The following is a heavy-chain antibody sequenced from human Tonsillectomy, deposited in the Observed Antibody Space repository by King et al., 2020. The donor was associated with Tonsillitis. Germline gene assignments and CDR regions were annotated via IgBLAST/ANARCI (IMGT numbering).Heavy chain of an antibody. V-gene: IGHV3-33*05. CDR1: GFTFSSYG. D-gene: IGHD3-22*01. CDR3: ARGPVVVVITNGFDY. J-gene: IGHJ4*02. CDR2: ISYDGSNK. Sequence: VQLVESGGGVVQPGRSLRLSCAASGFTFSSYGMHWVRQAPGKGLEWVAVISYDGSNKYYADSVKGRFTISRDNSKNTLYLQMNSLRAEDTAVYYCARGPVVVVITNGFDYWGQGTLVTVSS.